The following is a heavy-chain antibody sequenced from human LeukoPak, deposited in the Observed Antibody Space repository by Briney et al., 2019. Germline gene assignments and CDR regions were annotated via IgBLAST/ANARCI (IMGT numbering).Heavy chain of an antibody. CDR2: IGGGAGGT. D-gene: IGHD3-3*01. CDR3: AKCGDNYDSWSGYAI. V-gene: IGHV3-23*01. Sequence: PGGSLRLSCAASGFTFSNYAMSWVRQAPGKGLEWVSGIGGGAGGTYYADSVKGRFTISRDNSKNTLYLQMNSLRAEDTAVYYCAKCGDNYDSWSGYAIWGQGTMVTVSS. J-gene: IGHJ3*02. CDR1: GFTFSNYA.